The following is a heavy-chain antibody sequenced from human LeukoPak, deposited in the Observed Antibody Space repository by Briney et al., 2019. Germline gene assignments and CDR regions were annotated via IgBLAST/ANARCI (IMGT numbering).Heavy chain of an antibody. Sequence: GASVKVSCKGSGYTFKKYGISWVRQAPGRGLEWMGWISAYNGNTNYAQKLQGRVTMTTDTSTSTAYMELRSLRSDDTAVYYCARDHQQWRFHYFDYWGQGTLVTVSS. CDR2: ISAYNGNT. J-gene: IGHJ4*02. CDR3: ARDHQQWRFHYFDY. CDR1: GYTFKKYG. V-gene: IGHV1-18*01. D-gene: IGHD6-19*01.